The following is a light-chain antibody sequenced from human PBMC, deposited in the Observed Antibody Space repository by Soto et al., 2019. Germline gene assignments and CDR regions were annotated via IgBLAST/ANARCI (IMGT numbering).Light chain of an antibody. J-gene: IGLJ3*02. CDR3: TSYAGSNNLV. Sequence: QSALTQPPSASGSPGQSVTISCTETSSDIGGYNYVSWYQQHPGKAPKLIIYEVSKRPSGVPDRFSGSKSGNTASLTVSGLQAEDEADYYCTSYAGSNNLVFAGGTKLTVL. CDR1: SSDIGGYNY. CDR2: EVS. V-gene: IGLV2-8*01.